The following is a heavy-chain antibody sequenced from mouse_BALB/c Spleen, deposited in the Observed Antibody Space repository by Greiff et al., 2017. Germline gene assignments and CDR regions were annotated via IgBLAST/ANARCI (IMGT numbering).Heavy chain of an antibody. V-gene: IGHV2-2*02. Sequence: QVQLQQSGPGLVQPSQSLSITCTVSGFSLTSYGVHWVRQSPGKGLEWLGVIWSGGSTDYNAAFISRLSISKDNSKSQVFFKMNSLQANDTAIYYCARNPLLLWSDYYAMDYWGQGTSVTVSS. D-gene: IGHD2-10*01. J-gene: IGHJ4*01. CDR2: IWSGGST. CDR3: ARNPLLLWSDYYAMDY. CDR1: GFSLTSYG.